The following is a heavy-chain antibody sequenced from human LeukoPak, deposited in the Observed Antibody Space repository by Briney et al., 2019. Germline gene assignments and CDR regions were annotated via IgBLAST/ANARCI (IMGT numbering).Heavy chain of an antibody. CDR2: IYPSDSDT. Sequence: GESLKISCKGSGNRFTGYWIGWVRQKPGKGLEWMGIIYPSDSDTRYSPSFQGQATISADKSISTAYLQWSSLKASDTAMYYCARRGIWNWFDPWGQGTLVTVSS. CDR3: ARRGIWNWFDP. CDR1: GNRFTGYW. V-gene: IGHV5-51*01. J-gene: IGHJ5*02.